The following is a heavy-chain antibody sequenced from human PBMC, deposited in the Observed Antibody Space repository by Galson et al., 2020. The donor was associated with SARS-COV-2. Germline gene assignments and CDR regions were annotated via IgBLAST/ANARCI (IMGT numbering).Heavy chain of an antibody. D-gene: IGHD1-26*01. CDR3: ARETALRGSYSPAY. Sequence: GGSLRLACSAAGFTFSSYWMHWVRQVPGKGLVWVSRVHRDGGSTNYADSVKGRFTISRDNAKNTLYMQMNSLRDEATVVYYCARETALRGSYSPAYWGQGSLVIVSS. V-gene: IGHV3-74*01. CDR2: VHRDGGST. J-gene: IGHJ4*02. CDR1: GFTFSSYW.